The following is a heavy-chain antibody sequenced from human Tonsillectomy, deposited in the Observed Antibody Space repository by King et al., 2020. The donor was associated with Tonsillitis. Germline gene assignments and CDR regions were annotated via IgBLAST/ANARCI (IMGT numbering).Heavy chain of an antibody. Sequence: EVQLVESGAEVKKPGESLKISCTGSGYSFTTYWIGWVRQMPGKGLEWMGIIYPGDSDTRYSPSFQGQVTISADKSISTAYLQWSSLKASDTAMYYCARQGGGYYYDSSGYSLDYWGQGTLVTVSS. CDR1: GYSFTTYW. J-gene: IGHJ4*02. D-gene: IGHD3-22*01. V-gene: IGHV5-51*01. CDR3: ARQGGGYYYDSSGYSLDY. CDR2: IYPGDSDT.